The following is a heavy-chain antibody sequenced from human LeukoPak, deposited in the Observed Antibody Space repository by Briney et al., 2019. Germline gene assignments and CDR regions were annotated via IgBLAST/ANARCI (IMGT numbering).Heavy chain of an antibody. D-gene: IGHD3-22*01. CDR2: ISYDGSNK. CDR3: AKDGKYYYDSSGYPFDY. J-gene: IGHJ4*02. V-gene: IGHV3-30*18. CDR1: GFTFSSYG. Sequence: GGSLILSCAASGFTFSSYGMHWVRQAPGKGLEWVAVISYDGSNKYYADSVKGRFTISRDNSKNTLYLQMNSLRAEDTAVYYCAKDGKYYYDSSGYPFDYWGQGTLVTVSS.